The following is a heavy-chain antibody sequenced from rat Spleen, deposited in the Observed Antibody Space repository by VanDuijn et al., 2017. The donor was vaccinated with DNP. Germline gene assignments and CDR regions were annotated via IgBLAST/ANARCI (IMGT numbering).Heavy chain of an antibody. CDR1: GFTFSDYN. J-gene: IGHJ3*01. D-gene: IGHD1-6*01. Sequence: EVQLVESGGGLVQPGRSLKLSCAASGFTFSDYNMAWVRQAPKTGLGWVAAIIYDGSRTYYRDSVQGRFTISRDNAKDTLYLQMDSLRSEDTATYYCATRDYYTGPYNSFAHWGQGTLVTVSS. CDR2: IIYDGSRT. V-gene: IGHV5S10*01. CDR3: ATRDYYTGPYNSFAH.